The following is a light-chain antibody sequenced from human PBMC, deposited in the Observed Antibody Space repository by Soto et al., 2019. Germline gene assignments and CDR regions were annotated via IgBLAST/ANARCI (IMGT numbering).Light chain of an antibody. CDR2: EAS. J-gene: IGKJ1*01. Sequence: DIQMTKSPSTLWASVGERVTITCRASQSIGRWVAWYQQKPGKAPKLLMYEASILESGVPSTFSGSGSGTEFPLTINNLQADDLATYYCQQYTTYSGTFGQGTKVEIK. CDR1: QSIGRW. V-gene: IGKV1-5*03. CDR3: QQYTTYSGT.